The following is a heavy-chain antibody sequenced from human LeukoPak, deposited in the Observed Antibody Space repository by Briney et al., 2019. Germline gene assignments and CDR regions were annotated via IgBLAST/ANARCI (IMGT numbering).Heavy chain of an antibody. D-gene: IGHD4-17*01. J-gene: IGHJ4*02. CDR1: GFTFSSYA. CDR3: AKDLSEFSSHGDLFDY. Sequence: PGGSLRLSCAASGFTFSSYAMSWVRQAPGKGLEWVSAISGSGGSTYYADSVKGRFTISRDNSKNTLYLQMNSLRAEDTAVYYCAKDLSEFSSHGDLFDYWGQGTLVTVSS. CDR2: ISGSGGST. V-gene: IGHV3-23*01.